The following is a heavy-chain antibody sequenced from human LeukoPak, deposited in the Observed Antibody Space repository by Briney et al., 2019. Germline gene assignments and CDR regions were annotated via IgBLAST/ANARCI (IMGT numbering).Heavy chain of an antibody. Sequence: PSETLSLTCAVYGGSFSGYYWSWIRQPPGKGLEWIGYIYYCGSTNYNPSLKSRVTISVDTSKNQFSLKLSSVTAADTAVYYCARLTRTKYYYDSSGYYYGFDYWGQGTLVTVSS. CDR2: IYYCGST. CDR1: GGSFSGYY. J-gene: IGHJ4*02. CDR3: ARLTRTKYYYDSSGYYYGFDY. V-gene: IGHV4-59*08. D-gene: IGHD3-22*01.